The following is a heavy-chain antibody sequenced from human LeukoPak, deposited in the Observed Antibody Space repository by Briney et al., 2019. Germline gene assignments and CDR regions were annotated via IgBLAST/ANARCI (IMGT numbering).Heavy chain of an antibody. V-gene: IGHV4-59*01. D-gene: IGHD6-19*01. J-gene: IGHJ3*02. Sequence: PSETLSLTCTVSGGSTSSYYWSWIRQPPGKGLEWIGYIYYSGSTNYNPSLKSRVTISVDTSKNQFSLKLSSVTAADTAVYYCARGHGWDLQREAFDIWGQGTMVTVSS. CDR3: ARGHGWDLQREAFDI. CDR1: GGSTSSYY. CDR2: IYYSGST.